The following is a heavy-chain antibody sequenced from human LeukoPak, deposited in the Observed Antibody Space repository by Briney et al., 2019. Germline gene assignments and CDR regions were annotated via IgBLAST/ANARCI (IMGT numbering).Heavy chain of an antibody. V-gene: IGHV3-23*01. J-gene: IGHJ4*02. CDR2: ISDSGDAT. D-gene: IGHD4-23*01. Sequence: GGSLRLSCEVSGFIFSYYRMNWVRQAPGKGLEWVSAISDSGDATYYADTVKGRFTISRDKSKSTLYLQMNNLRAEDTALYYCAKERGHSKPFDYWGQGTLVTVSS. CDR3: AKERGHSKPFDY. CDR1: GFIFSYYR.